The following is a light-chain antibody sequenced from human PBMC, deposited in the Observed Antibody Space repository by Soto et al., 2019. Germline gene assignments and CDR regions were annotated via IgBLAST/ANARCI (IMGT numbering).Light chain of an antibody. CDR1: NIGSES. V-gene: IGLV3-21*02. J-gene: IGLJ1*01. Sequence: SYELTQPPSVSVAPGQTARITCGGTNIGSESVHWYQQRPGQAPVLVVYDDSDRPSGIPERFSGSNSANTATLTISRVEAGDEADYYCQVWYSSTDLDVFGSGTKLTVL. CDR3: QVWYSSTDLDV. CDR2: DDS.